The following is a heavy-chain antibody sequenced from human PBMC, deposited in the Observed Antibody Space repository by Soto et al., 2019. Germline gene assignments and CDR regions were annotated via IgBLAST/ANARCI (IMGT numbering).Heavy chain of an antibody. CDR3: ARDRDTNSWYYY. J-gene: IGHJ4*02. CDR2: IHSGGST. D-gene: IGHD6-13*01. CDR1: EFTVSNTY. Sequence: EVQLVESGGGLVQPGESLRLSCAASEFTVSNTYMSWVRQAPGKGLEWVSLIHSGGSTYYADSVKGRFTISRDNSKNTPYLQMDTLRAEDTAVYYCARDRDTNSWYYYWGQGTLVTVSS. V-gene: IGHV3-66*01.